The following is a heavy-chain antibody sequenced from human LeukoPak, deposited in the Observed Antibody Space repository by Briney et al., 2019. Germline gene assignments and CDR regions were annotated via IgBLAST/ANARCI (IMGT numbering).Heavy chain of an antibody. D-gene: IGHD2-15*01. CDR3: ARVGYCSGGSCYDSHWYYYYYMDV. J-gene: IGHJ6*03. V-gene: IGHV4-4*09. CDR2: IYTSGST. Sequence: SETLSLTCTVSGGSISSYYWSWIRQPPGKGLEWIGYIYTSGSTSYNPSLKSRVTISVDTSKNQFSLKLSSVTAADTAVYYCARVGYCSGGSCYDSHWYYYYYMDVWGKGTTVTVSS. CDR1: GGSISSYY.